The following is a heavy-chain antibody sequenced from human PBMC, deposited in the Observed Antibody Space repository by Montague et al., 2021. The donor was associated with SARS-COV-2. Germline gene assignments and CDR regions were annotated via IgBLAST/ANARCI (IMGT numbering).Heavy chain of an antibody. V-gene: IGHV4-34*01. CDR1: GGSFSDNY. CDR2: INHRGTS. CDR3: ARGRQHFNMIVVVMTGGEYYFDS. D-gene: IGHD3-22*01. J-gene: IGHJ4*02. Sequence: SETLSLTCAVYGGSFSDNYWSWIRKPPGKGLEWIGEINHRGTSNYSPSLKSRVSISVDTSKNQFSLYLGSVTAADTAVYYCARGRQHFNMIVVVMTGGEYYFDSWGQGTRVTVSS.